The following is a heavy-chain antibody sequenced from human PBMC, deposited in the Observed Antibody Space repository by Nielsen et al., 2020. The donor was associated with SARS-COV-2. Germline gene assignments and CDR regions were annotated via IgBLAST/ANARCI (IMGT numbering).Heavy chain of an antibody. CDR3: ARAPYYDFWSGYPAYDYYFDY. Sequence: WVRQAPGQGLEWMGWISAYNGNTNYAQKLQGRVTMTRDTSISTAYMELSSLRSEDTAVYYCARAPYYDFWSGYPAYDYYFDYWGQGTLVTVSS. V-gene: IGHV1-18*01. D-gene: IGHD3-3*01. CDR2: ISAYNGNT. J-gene: IGHJ4*02.